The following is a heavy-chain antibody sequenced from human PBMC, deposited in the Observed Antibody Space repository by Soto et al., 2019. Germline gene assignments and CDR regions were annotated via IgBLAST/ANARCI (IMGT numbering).Heavy chain of an antibody. CDR1: GFTFTISA. CDR2: IVVGSGNT. J-gene: IGHJ6*02. D-gene: IGHD2-15*01. V-gene: IGHV1-58*01. CDR3: AAASSSREYCSGGSCLYYYYGMDV. Sequence: SVKVSCKASGFTFTISAVQCVVQAGLQRPDGIGWIVVGSGNTNYAQKFQERVTITRDMSTSTAYMELSSLRSEDTAVYYCAAASSSREYCSGGSCLYYYYGMDVWGQGTTVTRLL.